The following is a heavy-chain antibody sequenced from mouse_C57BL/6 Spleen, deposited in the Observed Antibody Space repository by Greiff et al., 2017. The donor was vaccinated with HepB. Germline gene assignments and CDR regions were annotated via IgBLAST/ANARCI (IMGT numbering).Heavy chain of an antibody. D-gene: IGHD2-4*01. V-gene: IGHV5-4*01. CDR3: ARDRVIRGYFDV. J-gene: IGHJ1*03. CDR1: GFTFSSYA. Sequence: DVQLQESGGGLVKPGGSLKLSCAASGFTFSSYAMSWVRQTPEKRLEWVATISDGGSYTYYPDNVKGRFTISRDNAKNNLYLQMSHLKSEDTAMYYCARDRVIRGYFDVWGTGTTVTVSS. CDR2: ISDGGSYT.